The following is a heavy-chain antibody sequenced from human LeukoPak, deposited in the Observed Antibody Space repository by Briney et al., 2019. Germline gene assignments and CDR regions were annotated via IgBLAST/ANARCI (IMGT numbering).Heavy chain of an antibody. J-gene: IGHJ4*02. D-gene: IGHD4-23*01. CDR2: IKEDGTQR. Sequence: GGSLRLSCAASGFTFSNYWMQWVRQAPGKGLEWVAHIKEDGTQRYYVDSVKGRFTISRDDAKNSLYLQMNTLTDEDTAVYYCVRGGWELDYWGQGTLVTVSS. CDR3: VRGGWELDY. V-gene: IGHV3-7*01. CDR1: GFTFSNYW.